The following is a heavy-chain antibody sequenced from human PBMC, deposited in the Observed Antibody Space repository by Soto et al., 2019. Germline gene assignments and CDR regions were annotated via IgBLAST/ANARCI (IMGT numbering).Heavy chain of an antibody. J-gene: IGHJ5*02. CDR3: AREGDWFDP. CDR2: IYYSGST. V-gene: IGHV4-61*01. CDR1: GGSVSSGSYY. Sequence: PSETLSLTCTVSGGSVSSGSYYWSWIRQPPGKGLEWIGYIYYSGSTNYNPSLKSRVTISVDTSKNQFSLKLSSVTAANTAVYYCAREGDWFDPWGQGTLVTVS.